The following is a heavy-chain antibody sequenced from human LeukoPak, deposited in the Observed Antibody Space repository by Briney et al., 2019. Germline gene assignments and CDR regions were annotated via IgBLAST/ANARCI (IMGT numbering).Heavy chain of an antibody. D-gene: IGHD5-18*01. CDR3: AKDAYSGFSSSYNMDS. Sequence: ASVKVSCKASGYTFTSYGISWVRQAPGQGLEWMGWINPNSGVTNYAQKFQGRVTMTRDTSINTAYMELHSLTSDDTAIYYCAKDAYSGFSSSYNMDSWGQGTLVAVSS. CDR1: GYTFTSYG. CDR2: INPNSGVT. J-gene: IGHJ4*02. V-gene: IGHV1-2*02.